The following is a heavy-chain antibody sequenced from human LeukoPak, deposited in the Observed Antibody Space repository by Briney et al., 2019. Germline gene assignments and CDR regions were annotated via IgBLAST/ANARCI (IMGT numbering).Heavy chain of an antibody. CDR2: ISYDGSNK. CDR3: AREMAAAAGTRGTFDY. V-gene: IGHV3-30*04. Sequence: GRSLRLSCVASGFTFNNYAMHWVRQAPGKGLGWVAVISYDGSNKYYADSVKGRFTISRDNSKNTLYLQMNSLRAEDTAVYYCAREMAAAAGTRGTFDYWGQGTLVTVSS. D-gene: IGHD6-13*01. CDR1: GFTFNNYA. J-gene: IGHJ4*02.